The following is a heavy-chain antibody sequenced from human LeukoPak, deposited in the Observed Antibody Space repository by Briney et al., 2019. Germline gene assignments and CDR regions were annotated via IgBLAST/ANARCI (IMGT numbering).Heavy chain of an antibody. CDR1: GFTVSSNY. J-gene: IGHJ4*02. D-gene: IGHD1-26*01. CDR2: IYNGGTT. V-gene: IGHV3-66*01. CDR3: ARLVGATRFDY. Sequence: PGGSLRLSCAASGFTVSSNYMSWVRQAPGKGLEWVSVIYNGGTTYYTDSVKGRFTISRDNSKNTLYPHMNSLRAEDTAVYYCARLVGATRFDYWGQGTLVTVSS.